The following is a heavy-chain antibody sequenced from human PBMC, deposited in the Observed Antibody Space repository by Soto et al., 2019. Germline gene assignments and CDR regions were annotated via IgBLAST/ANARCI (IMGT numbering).Heavy chain of an antibody. CDR1: GGSISSGGYS. J-gene: IGHJ5*02. Sequence: PSETLSLTCAVSGGSISSGGYSWSWIRQPPGKGLEWIGYIYHSGSTYYNPSLKSRVTISVDRPKNQFSLKLSSVTAADTAVYYCARVPGPWGQGTLVTVSS. CDR2: IYHSGST. CDR3: ARVPGP. V-gene: IGHV4-30-2*01.